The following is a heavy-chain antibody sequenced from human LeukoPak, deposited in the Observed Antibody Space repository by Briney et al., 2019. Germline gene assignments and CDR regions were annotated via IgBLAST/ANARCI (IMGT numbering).Heavy chain of an antibody. CDR3: AREGVRLGGKFDY. CDR1: GFTFGDYA. Sequence: PGGSLRLSCTASGFTFGDYAMSWVRQPPGKGLEWIGEINHSGSTNYNPSLKSRVTISVDTSKNQFSLKLSSVTAADTAVYYSAREGVRLGGKFDYWGQGTLVTVSS. J-gene: IGHJ4*02. CDR2: INHSGST. V-gene: IGHV4-34*01. D-gene: IGHD3-16*01.